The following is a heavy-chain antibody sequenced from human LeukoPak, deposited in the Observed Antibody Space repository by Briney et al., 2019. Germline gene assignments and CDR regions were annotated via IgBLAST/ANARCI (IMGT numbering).Heavy chain of an antibody. CDR2: ISGYNGKT. D-gene: IGHD2-15*01. V-gene: IGHV1-18*01. Sequence: ASVKVSCKASGYPFNTYGITWVRQAPGQGLEWMGWISGYNGKTKYAQKLQDRVTMTTDTSTTTAYMELRSLTSDDTAVYYCARARAVVDNWFDPWGQGTLVTVSS. CDR3: ARARAVVDNWFDP. J-gene: IGHJ5*02. CDR1: GYPFNTYG.